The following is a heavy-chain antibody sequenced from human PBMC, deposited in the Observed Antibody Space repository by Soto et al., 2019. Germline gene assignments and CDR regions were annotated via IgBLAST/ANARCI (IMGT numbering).Heavy chain of an antibody. D-gene: IGHD6-19*01. CDR2: IWYDGSNK. V-gene: IGHV3-33*01. Sequence: GGSLRLSCAASGFTFSSYGMHWVRQAPGKGLEWVAVIWYDGSNKYYADSVKGRFTISRDNSKNTLYLQMNSLRAEDTAVYYCARDSGSSGWYDWFDPWGQGTLVTVSS. CDR1: GFTFSSYG. J-gene: IGHJ5*02. CDR3: ARDSGSSGWYDWFDP.